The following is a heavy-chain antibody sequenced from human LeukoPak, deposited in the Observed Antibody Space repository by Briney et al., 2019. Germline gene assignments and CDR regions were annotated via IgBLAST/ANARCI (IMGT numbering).Heavy chain of an antibody. CDR3: ARVGIIAARPEDY. CDR1: GFTFSSYS. CDR2: ISSSPSYI. D-gene: IGHD6-6*01. Sequence: GGSLRLSCAASGFTFSSYSMNWVRQAPGKGLEWVSYISSSPSYIYYADSVKGRFTISRDNAKNSLYLQMNGLRAEDTAVYYCARVGIIAARPEDYWGQGTLVTVSS. J-gene: IGHJ4*02. V-gene: IGHV3-21*05.